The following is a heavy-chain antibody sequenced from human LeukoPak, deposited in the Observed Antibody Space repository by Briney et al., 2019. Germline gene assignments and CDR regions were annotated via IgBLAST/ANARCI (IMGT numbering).Heavy chain of an antibody. V-gene: IGHV3-74*01. D-gene: IGHD6-19*01. J-gene: IGHJ3*02. CDR3: ARGGLDHAYDI. CDR1: GFTFTNYW. Sequence: PGGSLRLSCVASGFTFTNYWVHWVRQAPGKGLMWVSRVDSDGVSAIYADSVKGRFTVSRDNTKNSVYLQMSSLRADDTGVYYCARGGLDHAYDIWGQGTMVTVSS. CDR2: VDSDGVSA.